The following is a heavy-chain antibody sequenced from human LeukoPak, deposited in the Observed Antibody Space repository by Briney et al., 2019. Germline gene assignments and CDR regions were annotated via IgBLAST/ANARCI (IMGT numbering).Heavy chain of an antibody. CDR3: ARGDGYNFFDY. CDR1: GFSVTNNY. J-gene: IGHJ4*02. V-gene: IGHV3-53*01. CDR2: FYVGGAT. D-gene: IGHD5-24*01. Sequence: PGGSLRLSCAVSGFSVTNNYMSXVRQAPGKGLEWVSVFYVGGATYYADSVKGRFTISRDNSENTLYLQMKSLRAEDTAVYYCARGDGYNFFDYWGQGTLVTVSS.